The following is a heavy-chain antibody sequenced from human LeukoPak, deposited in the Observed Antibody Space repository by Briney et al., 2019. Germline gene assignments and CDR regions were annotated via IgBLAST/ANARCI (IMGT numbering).Heavy chain of an antibody. CDR3: ARGYSYGYRIDY. CDR2: INSDGSNT. V-gene: IGHV3-74*01. Sequence: PGGSLRLSCATSGFTFSNYWMHWVRQAPGKGLVWVSRINSDGSNTSYADSVKGRFTISRDNYKRTLYLQMNSLRAEDTAVYYCARGYSYGYRIDYWGQGTLVTVSS. J-gene: IGHJ4*02. CDR1: GFTFSNYW. D-gene: IGHD5-18*01.